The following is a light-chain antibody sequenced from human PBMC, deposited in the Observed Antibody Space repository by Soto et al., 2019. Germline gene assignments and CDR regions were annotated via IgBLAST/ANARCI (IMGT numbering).Light chain of an antibody. V-gene: IGKV3-20*01. CDR1: QGVGNSY. CDR2: DAS. J-gene: IGKJ1*01. CDR3: QQYGRSPGT. Sequence: IVMTQSPATLSVCPGERATLSCRASQGVGNSYLAWYQHKPGQAPRLLIYDASSRATGTPHRFSGSGSGTDFTLTISRLEPEDFAVYYCQQYGRSPGTFGQGTKVDIK.